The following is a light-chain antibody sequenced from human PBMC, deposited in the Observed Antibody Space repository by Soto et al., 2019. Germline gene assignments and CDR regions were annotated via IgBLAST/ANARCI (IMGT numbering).Light chain of an antibody. J-gene: IGLJ2*01. CDR3: GTWDSSLSAVV. CDR2: DNN. CDR1: SSNIGNNY. Sequence: QSVLTQPPSVSAAPGQKVTISGPGSSSNIGNNYLSWYQQLPGTAPKLLIYDNNKRPSGIPDRFSGSKSGTSATLGITGLQTGDEADYYCGTWDSSLSAVVFGGGTKLTVL. V-gene: IGLV1-51*01.